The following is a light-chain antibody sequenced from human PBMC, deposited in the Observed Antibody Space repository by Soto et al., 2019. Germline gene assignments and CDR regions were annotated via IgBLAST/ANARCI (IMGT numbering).Light chain of an antibody. CDR1: QGINTY. Sequence: DIQLTQSPPFLSASVGDRVTITCRASQGINTYVAWYQQNPGKAPKLLIYDSSTLQSGVPSRFSGSGSGTEFTLTISSLQPEDFATYYCQQLNTFPLTFGGGTKVEIK. V-gene: IGKV1-9*01. J-gene: IGKJ4*01. CDR3: QQLNTFPLT. CDR2: DSS.